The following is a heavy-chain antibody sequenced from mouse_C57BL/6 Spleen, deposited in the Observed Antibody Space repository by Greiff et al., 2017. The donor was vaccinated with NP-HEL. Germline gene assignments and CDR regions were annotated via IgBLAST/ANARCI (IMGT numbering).Heavy chain of an antibody. D-gene: IGHD2-4*01. V-gene: IGHV1-15*01. CDR3: TRYPYDYDGGY. CDR2: IDPETGGT. J-gene: IGHJ2*01. Sequence: VKLMESGAELVRPGASVTLSCKASGYTFTDYEMHWVKQTPVHGLEWIGAIDPETGGTAYNQKFKGKAILTADKSSSTAYMELRSLTSEDSAVYYCTRYPYDYDGGYWGQGTTLTVSS. CDR1: GYTFTDYE.